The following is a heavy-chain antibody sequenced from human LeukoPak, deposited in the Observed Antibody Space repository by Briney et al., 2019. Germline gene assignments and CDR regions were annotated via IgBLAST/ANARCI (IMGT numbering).Heavy chain of an antibody. CDR1: GFTFSSYS. Sequence: GGSVRLSCAASGFTFSSYSINWVRQAPGQGLEWISSISSSSSYIYYAHKVKGRFTISTDNAKNSPYLQMNSLRAEDTAVSYCARDLLYYYDSSATGYWGQGTLVTVSS. D-gene: IGHD3-22*01. V-gene: IGHV3-21*04. CDR2: ISSSSSYI. CDR3: ARDLLYYYDSSATGY. J-gene: IGHJ4*02.